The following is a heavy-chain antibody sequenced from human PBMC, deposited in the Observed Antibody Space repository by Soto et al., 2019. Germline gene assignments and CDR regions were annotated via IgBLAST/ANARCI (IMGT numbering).Heavy chain of an antibody. CDR1: GGSISSSSYY. CDR3: ARRYYDFWSGYYYYYMDA. CDR2: IYYSVST. J-gene: IGHJ6*03. V-gene: IGHV4-39*01. Sequence: SETLSLTCTVSGGSISSSSYYWGWIRQPPGKGLEWIGSIYYSVSTYYNPSLKSQVTISVDTSKNQFSLKLSSVTAADSAVYYCARRYYDFWSGYYYYYMDAWGKGTTVT. D-gene: IGHD3-3*01.